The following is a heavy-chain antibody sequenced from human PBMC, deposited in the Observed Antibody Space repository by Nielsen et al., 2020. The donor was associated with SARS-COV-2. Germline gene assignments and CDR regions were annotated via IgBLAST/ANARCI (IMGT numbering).Heavy chain of an antibody. V-gene: IGHV3-21*01. CDR2: ISGSSRYI. Sequence: GESLKISCAASGFIFSDYKMNWVRQAPGKGLEWVSCISGSSRYIYHADSVKGRFTISRDNAKNSLYLQMNSLRAEDTAVYYCARVLSYTFDIWGQGTMVTVSS. J-gene: IGHJ3*02. CDR1: GFIFSDYK. CDR3: ARVLSYTFDI. D-gene: IGHD3-3*01.